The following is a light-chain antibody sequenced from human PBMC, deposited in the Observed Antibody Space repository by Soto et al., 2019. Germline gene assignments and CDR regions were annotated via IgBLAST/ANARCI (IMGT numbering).Light chain of an antibody. V-gene: IGKV1-39*01. J-gene: IGKJ2*01. CDR3: QQSYSTPYT. CDR2: AAS. CDR1: QSISSY. Sequence: DIQMTQSPSSLSASVGDRVTITCRASQSISSYLNWYQQKPGKAPKLLISAASTLHSGVPSRFSGSGSGTDFTLTISSLQPEDFATYSCQQSYSTPYTFGQGTKLEIK.